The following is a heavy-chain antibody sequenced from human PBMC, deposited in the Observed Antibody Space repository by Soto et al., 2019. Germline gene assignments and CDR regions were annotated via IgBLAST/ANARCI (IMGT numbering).Heavy chain of an antibody. V-gene: IGHV1-18*01. CDR1: GYTFTSYG. D-gene: IGHD4-17*01. CDR3: ARVSDYGQKGFQPYYSYGMDV. CDR2: ISAYNGNT. J-gene: IGHJ6*02. Sequence: ASVKVSCKASGYTFTSYGISWVRQAPGQGLEWMGWISAYNGNTNYAQKLQGRVTMTTDTSTSTAYMELRSLRSDDTAVYYCARVSDYGQKGFQPYYSYGMDVWGQGTTVTVSS.